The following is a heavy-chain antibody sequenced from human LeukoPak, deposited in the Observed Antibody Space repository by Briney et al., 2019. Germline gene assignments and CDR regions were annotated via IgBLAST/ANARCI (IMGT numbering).Heavy chain of an antibody. J-gene: IGHJ4*02. Sequence: GGSLRLSCAASGFTFSSYGMHWVRQAPGKGLEWVAVIWYDGSNKYYADSVKGRFTISRDNSKNTLYLQMNSLRAEDTAVYYCAKASWEQLRIEYWGQGTLVTVSS. CDR3: AKASWEQLRIEY. V-gene: IGHV3-33*06. D-gene: IGHD1-26*01. CDR2: IWYDGSNK. CDR1: GFTFSSYG.